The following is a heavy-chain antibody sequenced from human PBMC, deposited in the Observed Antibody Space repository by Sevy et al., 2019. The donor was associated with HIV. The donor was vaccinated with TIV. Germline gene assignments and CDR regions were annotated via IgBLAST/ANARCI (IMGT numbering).Heavy chain of an antibody. Sequence: GGSLRLSCAASGFTFSSYAMSWVRQAPGKGLEWVSTFSFGCGKINYADSVKGRFTISRDNSKITLYLQMNSLRAEDTAVYYCAREGCSKPHDYWGQGTLVTVSS. V-gene: IGHV3-23*01. J-gene: IGHJ4*02. CDR2: FSFGCGKI. CDR3: AREGCSKPHDY. D-gene: IGHD2-2*01. CDR1: GFTFSSYA.